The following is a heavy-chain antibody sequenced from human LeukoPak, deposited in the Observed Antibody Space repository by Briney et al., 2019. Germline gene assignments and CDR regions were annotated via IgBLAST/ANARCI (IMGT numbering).Heavy chain of an antibody. CDR3: ARVGNYDDWFDP. J-gene: IGHJ5*02. CDR1: GGSISGYY. V-gene: IGHV4-59*01. D-gene: IGHD3-3*01. Sequence: SETLSLTCAVSGGSISGYYGSWIRHPPGKGLEWIGYIFYTGNSRYNPSLKSRVTISVETSKNQFSLKLTPVTAADTAVYYCARVGNYDDWFDPWGQGTLVTVSS. CDR2: IFYTGNS.